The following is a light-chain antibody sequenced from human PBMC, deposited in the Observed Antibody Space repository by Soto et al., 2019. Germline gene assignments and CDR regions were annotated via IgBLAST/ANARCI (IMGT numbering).Light chain of an antibody. V-gene: IGLV2-14*01. CDR1: SSDVGSYNY. CDR3: SSYTSISTRV. J-gene: IGLJ3*02. CDR2: EVS. Sequence: QSALTQPASVSGSPGQSITISCTGTSSDVGSYNYVSWYQQHPGKAPKLMIYEVSNRPSGVSNRFSGSKSGNTAPLTISGLQAEDEATYYCSSYTSISTRVVRGGTHLTFL.